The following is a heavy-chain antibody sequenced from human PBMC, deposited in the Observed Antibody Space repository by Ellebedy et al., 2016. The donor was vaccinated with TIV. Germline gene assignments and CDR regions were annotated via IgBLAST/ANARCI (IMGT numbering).Heavy chain of an antibody. CDR2: IIPIIGAP. CDR1: GGTFRNGP. D-gene: IGHD2-15*01. Sequence: SVKVSXXASGGTFRNGPFSWVRQAPGQRLEWMGGIIPIIGAPNYAQRFQGRVTITADESTSTVYMQLISLRSEDTAVYYCARPAGAVLEDSFDYWGQGTLLTVSS. J-gene: IGHJ4*02. V-gene: IGHV1-69*13. CDR3: ARPAGAVLEDSFDY.